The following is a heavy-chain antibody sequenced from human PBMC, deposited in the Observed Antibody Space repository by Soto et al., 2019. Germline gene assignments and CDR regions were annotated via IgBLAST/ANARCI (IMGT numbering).Heavy chain of an antibody. J-gene: IGHJ3*02. V-gene: IGHV4-31*03. CDR1: GASLSSDAYY. CDR2: IYYSGAT. CDR3: ARGGRRGDVFDI. D-gene: IGHD1-1*01. Sequence: QVQLQESGPGLVKPSQTLALTCTVSGASLSSDAYYWSWIRQHPVNGLEWIGYIYYSGATYYNPSLECGVTISLDTPKNHFSLRLSSVSAADNAVYYCARGGRRGDVFDIWGQGTMVTVSS.